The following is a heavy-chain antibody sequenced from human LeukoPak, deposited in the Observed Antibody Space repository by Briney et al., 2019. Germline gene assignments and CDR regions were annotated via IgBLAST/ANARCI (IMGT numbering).Heavy chain of an antibody. Sequence: PSETLSLTCTVSGGSISSGGYYWSWIRQHPGKGLEWIGYIYYSGSTYYNPSLKSRVTISVDTSKNQFSVKLSFVTAADTAVYYCALWRGDYVVLDYWGQGTLVTVSS. V-gene: IGHV4-31*03. D-gene: IGHD4-17*01. CDR1: GGSISSGGYY. CDR3: ALWRGDYVVLDY. CDR2: IYYSGST. J-gene: IGHJ4*02.